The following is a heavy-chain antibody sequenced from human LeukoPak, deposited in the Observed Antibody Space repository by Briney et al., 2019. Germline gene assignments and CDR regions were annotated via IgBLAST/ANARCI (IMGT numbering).Heavy chain of an antibody. J-gene: IGHJ6*02. Sequence: SETLSLTCTVSGGSISSYYWSWIRQPPGKGLEWIGYIYYSGSTNYNPSLKSRVTISVDTSKNQFSLKLSSVTAADTAVYYCARDSNVVVNGMDVWGQGTTVTVSS. CDR1: GGSISSYY. V-gene: IGHV4-59*01. CDR2: IYYSGST. CDR3: ARDSNVVVNGMDV. D-gene: IGHD2-15*01.